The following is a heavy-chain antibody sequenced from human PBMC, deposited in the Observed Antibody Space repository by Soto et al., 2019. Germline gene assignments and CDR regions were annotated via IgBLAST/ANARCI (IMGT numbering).Heavy chain of an antibody. Sequence: QVQLVESGGGVVQPGRSLRLSCAASGFTFSSYGMHWVRQAPGKGLEWVAVIWYDGSNKYYADSVKGRFTISRDNYKNTLYLQMNSLRAEDTAVYYCARDGGGEYYYYGMDVWGQGTTVTVSS. J-gene: IGHJ6*02. CDR2: IWYDGSNK. D-gene: IGHD3-10*01. V-gene: IGHV3-33*01. CDR3: ARDGGGEYYYYGMDV. CDR1: GFTFSSYG.